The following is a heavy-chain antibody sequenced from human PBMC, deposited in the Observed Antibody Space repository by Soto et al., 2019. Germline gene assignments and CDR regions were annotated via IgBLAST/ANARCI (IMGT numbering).Heavy chain of an antibody. Sequence: SMRHCCAASRLTFSSYAMHWVSQAPANGLDWVAFISYDGSNKYYADSVKGRFTISRDNSKNTLYLQMNSLRAEDTAVYYCAKDLSGYDSTKYYYYYYGMDVWGQGT. D-gene: IGHD5-12*01. J-gene: IGHJ6*02. CDR2: ISYDGSNK. V-gene: IGHV3-30*18. CDR3: AKDLSGYDSTKYYYYYYGMDV. CDR1: RLTFSSYA.